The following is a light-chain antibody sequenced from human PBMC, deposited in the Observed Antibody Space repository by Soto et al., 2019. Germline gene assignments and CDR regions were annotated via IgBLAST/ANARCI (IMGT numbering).Light chain of an antibody. Sequence: EVVMTQSPATVSVSPGEGVTLSCRASQTISNDLAWYQQKPGQAPRLLIYGASTRATGVPARFSGGGSGTEFTLTNSSRQSEDFAFYYCQQNNKWPPVTFGGGTKVEIK. V-gene: IGKV3-15*01. CDR2: GAS. CDR3: QQNNKWPPVT. J-gene: IGKJ4*01. CDR1: QTISND.